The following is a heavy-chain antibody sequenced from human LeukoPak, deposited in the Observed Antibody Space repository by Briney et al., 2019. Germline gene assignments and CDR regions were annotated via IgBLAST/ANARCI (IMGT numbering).Heavy chain of an antibody. V-gene: IGHV4-38-2*01. CDR2: IYHSGST. D-gene: IGHD2-2*01. J-gene: IGHJ4*02. Sequence: SETLSLTCAVSGYSISSGYYWGWIRQPPGKGLEWIGSIYHSGSTYYTPSLKSRVPISVDTSKNQFSLKLSSVTAADTAVYYCARQRGCSSTSCYRFDYWGQGTLVTVSS. CDR3: ARQRGCSSTSCYRFDY. CDR1: GYSISSGYY.